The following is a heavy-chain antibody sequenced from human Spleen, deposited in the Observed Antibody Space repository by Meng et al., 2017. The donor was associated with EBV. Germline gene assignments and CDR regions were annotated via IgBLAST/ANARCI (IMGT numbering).Heavy chain of an antibody. J-gene: IGHJ5*02. CDR1: GYTFTRYG. D-gene: IGHD6-13*01. CDR3: ARDHRVAAAGTQSWFDP. Sequence: QVQLVQSGAEVKKPGASVKVSCKVFGYTFTRYGISWVRQAPGQGLEWMGWISAYNGNTNYAQKLQGRVTMTTDTSTSTAYMELRSLRSDDTAVYYCARDHRVAAAGTQSWFDPWGQGTLVTVSS. V-gene: IGHV1-18*01. CDR2: ISAYNGNT.